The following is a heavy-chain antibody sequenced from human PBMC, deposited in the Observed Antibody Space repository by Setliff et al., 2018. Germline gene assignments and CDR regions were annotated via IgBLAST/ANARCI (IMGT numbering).Heavy chain of an antibody. V-gene: IGHV1-24*01. CDR3: AFNSGWYGYYFDY. D-gene: IGHD6-19*01. J-gene: IGHJ4*02. Sequence: ASVKVSCQVSGYTLTELSMHWVRQAPGKGLEWMGGFDPEDGETIYAQKFQGRVTMTEDTSTDTAYMELSSLRSEDAAVYYCAFNSGWYGYYFDYWGQGTLVTVSS. CDR1: GYTLTELS. CDR2: FDPEDGET.